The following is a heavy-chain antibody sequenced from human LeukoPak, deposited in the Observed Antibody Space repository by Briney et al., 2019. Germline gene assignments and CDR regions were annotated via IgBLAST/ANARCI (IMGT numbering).Heavy chain of an antibody. CDR2: INHSGIT. Sequence: SETLSLTCAVYGGSFSGYYWNWIRQSPGRGLEWIGEINHSGITNYNPSLKSRVTISVDTSKNQFSLKLSSVTAADTAVYYCAIDFVVVTETATALWGQGTLVTVSS. D-gene: IGHD2-21*02. CDR1: GGSFSGYY. V-gene: IGHV4-34*01. CDR3: AIDFVVVTETATAL. J-gene: IGHJ4*02.